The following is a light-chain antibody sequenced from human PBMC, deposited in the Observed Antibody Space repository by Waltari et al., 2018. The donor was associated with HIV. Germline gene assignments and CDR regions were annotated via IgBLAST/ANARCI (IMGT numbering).Light chain of an antibody. CDR1: QNISSY. V-gene: IGKV1-39*01. CDR2: AAS. J-gene: IGKJ2*01. CDR3: QQTYRTPNI. Sequence: DIQMTQSPSSLSASGGDRVSITCRTSQNISSYLNWYQQKPGKAPKLLIYAASGLQGGVPSRFSASGSGTEFTLTIDRLQPEDFATYFCQQTYRTPNIVGQGTKLDIK.